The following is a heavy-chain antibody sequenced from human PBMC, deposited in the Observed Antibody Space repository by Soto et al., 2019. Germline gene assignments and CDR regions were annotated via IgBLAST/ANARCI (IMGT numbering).Heavy chain of an antibody. D-gene: IGHD6-25*01. CDR3: ERESRGWFDP. CDR1: GYTFTRYD. V-gene: IGHV1-8*01. Sequence: QVQLVQSGAEVKKPGASVKVSCKASGYTFTRYDINWVRQATGQGLEWMGWMNPNSGNTGYAQKFQGRVTMNRNTSISTAYMEMSSLRSEYTSVYYCERESRGWFDPWGQGTLVTVSS. CDR2: MNPNSGNT. J-gene: IGHJ5*02.